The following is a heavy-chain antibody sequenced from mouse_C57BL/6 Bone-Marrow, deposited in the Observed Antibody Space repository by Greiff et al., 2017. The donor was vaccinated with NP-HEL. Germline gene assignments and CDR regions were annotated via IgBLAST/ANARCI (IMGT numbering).Heavy chain of an antibody. V-gene: IGHV7-3*01. J-gene: IGHJ4*01. CDR1: GFTFTDYY. Sequence: EVKLMESGGGLVQPGGSLSLSCAASGFTFTDYYMSWVRQPPGKALEWLGFIRNKANGYTTEYSASVQGRFTISRNNSQSILYHQMKDLRAEDSATYYCARYTTVVADYAMDYWGQGTSVTVSS. D-gene: IGHD1-1*01. CDR3: ARYTTVVADYAMDY. CDR2: IRNKANGYTT.